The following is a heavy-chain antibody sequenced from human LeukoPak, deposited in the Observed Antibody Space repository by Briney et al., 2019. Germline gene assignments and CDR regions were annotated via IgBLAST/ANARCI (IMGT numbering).Heavy chain of an antibody. D-gene: IGHD2-21*02. V-gene: IGHV3-7*01. CDR2: IKQDGSEK. J-gene: IGHJ4*02. CDR1: GFTFSSYW. CDR3: VRDPSAYCGGDCPDY. Sequence: PGGSLRLSCAASGFTFSSYWMSWVRQAPGKGLERVANIKQDGSEKYYVDSVEGRFTISRDNAKNSLYLQMNSLRGEDTAVYYCVRDPSAYCGGDCPDYWGQGTLVTVSS.